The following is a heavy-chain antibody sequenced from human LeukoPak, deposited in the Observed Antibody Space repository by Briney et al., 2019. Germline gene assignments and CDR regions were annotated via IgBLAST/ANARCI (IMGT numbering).Heavy chain of an antibody. V-gene: IGHV1-69*01. CDR3: ARDAALGVVPAAMGFDY. J-gene: IGHJ4*02. CDR2: IIPICGRA. D-gene: IGHD2-2*01. Sequence: ASVKVSCKASGGTFSSYAISWVRQAAGQGLGWMGGIIPICGRANYAQNFQGRVTITADESTNTPYMELSSLRSEDTGVYYCARDAALGVVPAAMGFDYWGQGTRVTVSS. CDR1: GGTFSSYA.